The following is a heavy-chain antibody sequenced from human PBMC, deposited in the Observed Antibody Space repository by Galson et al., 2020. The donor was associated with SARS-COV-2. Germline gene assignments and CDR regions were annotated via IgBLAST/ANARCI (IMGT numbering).Heavy chain of an antibody. Sequence: SETLSLTCAVYGGSFSDYSWTWVRQPPGKGLEWIGEISHSGSTNYSPSLKSRVFMSVDTSKNQFSLKLRSVTAADTAVYYCARGGSRPIMAFDYYYCYMGVWGKGTTVTVSS. CDR1: GGSFSDYS. CDR3: ARGGSRPIMAFDYYYCYMGV. D-gene: IGHD3-10*01. V-gene: IGHV4-34*01. CDR2: ISHSGST. J-gene: IGHJ6*03.